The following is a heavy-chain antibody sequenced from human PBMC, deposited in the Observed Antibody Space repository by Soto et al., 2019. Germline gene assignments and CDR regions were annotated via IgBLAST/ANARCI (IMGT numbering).Heavy chain of an antibody. CDR1: GFTFSSYA. V-gene: IGHV3-23*01. D-gene: IGHD3-9*01. Sequence: GGSLRLSCAASGFTFSSYAMSWVRQAPGKGLEWVSAISGSGGSTYYADSVKGRFTISRDNSKNTLYLQMNSLRAEDTAVYYCAKTQLRYFDWLHPFDYWGQGTLVTVSS. CDR2: ISGSGGST. CDR3: AKTQLRYFDWLHPFDY. J-gene: IGHJ4*02.